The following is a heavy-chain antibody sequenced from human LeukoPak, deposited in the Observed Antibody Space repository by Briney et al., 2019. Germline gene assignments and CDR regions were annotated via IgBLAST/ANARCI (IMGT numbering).Heavy chain of an antibody. CDR3: ARIGYSSSSYDY. V-gene: IGHV3-11*04. CDR2: ISSSGNSI. J-gene: IGHJ4*02. D-gene: IGHD6-6*01. Sequence: GRSLRLSCAASGFTFSDYYMSWIRQAPGKGLEWVSYISSSGNSIYYADSVKGRFTISRDNAKNSLYLQMNSLRAEDTAVYYCARIGYSSSSYDYWGQGTLVTVSS. CDR1: GFTFSDYY.